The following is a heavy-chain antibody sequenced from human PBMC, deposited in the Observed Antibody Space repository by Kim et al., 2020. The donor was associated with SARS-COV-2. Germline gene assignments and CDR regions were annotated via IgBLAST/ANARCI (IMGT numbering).Heavy chain of an antibody. CDR3: AVAYYYGSGSYYKYWVDP. CDR1: GYTFTSDY. D-gene: IGHD3-10*01. CDR2: INPSGGST. J-gene: IGHJ5*02. V-gene: IGHV1-46*01. Sequence: ASVKVSCNASGYTFTSDYMHWVRQAPGQGLEWMGIINPSGGSTSYAQKCQGRVTMTRDTFTSTVYMEMSSRRSEDTAGHYCAVAYYYGSGSYYKYWVDPW.